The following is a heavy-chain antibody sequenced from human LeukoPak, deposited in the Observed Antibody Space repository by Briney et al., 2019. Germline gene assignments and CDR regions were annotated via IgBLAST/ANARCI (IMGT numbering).Heavy chain of an antibody. J-gene: IGHJ1*01. CDR2: IYSSGST. Sequence: SQTLSLTCTVSGDSLTNSPHYWSWIRQPAGKGLEWIGRIYSSGSTNYNPSLMSRVTISIDASKSQFSLKLTSVTAADTAVYYCARGFSSAWYAEFFQHWGQGTLVAVSS. CDR3: ARGFSSAWYAEFFQH. CDR1: GDSLTNSPHY. V-gene: IGHV4-61*02. D-gene: IGHD6-19*01.